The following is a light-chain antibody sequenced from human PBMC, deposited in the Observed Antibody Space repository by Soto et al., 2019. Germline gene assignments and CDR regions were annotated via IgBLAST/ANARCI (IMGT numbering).Light chain of an antibody. CDR3: QQYNVWPLT. J-gene: IGKJ4*01. CDR2: VAS. V-gene: IGKV3-15*01. Sequence: EMVMTQSPATLSVSPGERATLSCRASQSVSSNLAWYQQKPGQTLQLLIYVASTRATGIPARFSGSGSGTEFTLTISILQSEDFAVYCCQQYNVWPLTFGGGTKVEFK. CDR1: QSVSSN.